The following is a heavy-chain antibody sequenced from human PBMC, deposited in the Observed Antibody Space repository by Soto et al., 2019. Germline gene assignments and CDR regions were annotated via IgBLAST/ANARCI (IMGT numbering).Heavy chain of an antibody. J-gene: IGHJ4*02. V-gene: IGHV3-21*01. D-gene: IGHD3-10*01. Sequence: EVQLVESGGGLVKPGGSLRLSCVGSGFIFSSFTMTWVRQAPGMGLQYLASISKSSSLIYYADSVRGRFIISRDNSKDSFFLQMNGLRAEDGFFFFCVGGDERAEGARGPLVPVPS. CDR3: VGGDERAE. CDR1: GFIFSSFT. CDR2: ISKSSSLI.